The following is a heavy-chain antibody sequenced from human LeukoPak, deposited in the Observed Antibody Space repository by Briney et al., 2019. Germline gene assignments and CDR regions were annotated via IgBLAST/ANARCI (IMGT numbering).Heavy chain of an antibody. CDR1: GFTFCDCA. V-gene: IGHV3-49*04. CDR3: TRAYDSSGYYRYFDY. J-gene: IGHJ4*02. Sequence: GGSLRLSCTASGFTFCDCAMSWVRQAPGKGLEWVGFIRSKAYGGTTEYAASVKGRFTISRDDSKSIAYLQMNSLKTEDTAVYYCTRAYDSSGYYRYFDYWSQGTLVTVSS. D-gene: IGHD3-22*01. CDR2: IRSKAYGGTT.